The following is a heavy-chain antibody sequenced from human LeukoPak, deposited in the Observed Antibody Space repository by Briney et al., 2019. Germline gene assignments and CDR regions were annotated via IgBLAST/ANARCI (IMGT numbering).Heavy chain of an antibody. J-gene: IGHJ4*02. D-gene: IGHD5-18*01. V-gene: IGHV3-30*19. Sequence: PGRSLRLSCAASGFTFSSYGMHWVRQAPGKGLEWVAVIWYDGSNKYYADSVKGRFTISRDNSKDTLYLQMNSLRAEDTAVYYCARDRGYSYGFGDYWGQGTLVTVSS. CDR3: ARDRGYSYGFGDY. CDR2: IWYDGSNK. CDR1: GFTFSSYG.